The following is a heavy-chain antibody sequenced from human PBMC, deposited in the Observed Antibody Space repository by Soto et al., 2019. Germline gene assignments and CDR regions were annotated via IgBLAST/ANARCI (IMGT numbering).Heavy chain of an antibody. CDR2: IWNDGNGY. D-gene: IGHD6-13*01. CDR1: GFNFNNYG. Sequence: QVQLVESGGGVVQPGRSLRLSCAASGFNFNNYGMHWVRQAPGKGLEWVAVIWNDGNGYYYANSVKGRFTISRDNSKNTLYLQMSSLRAEDTAVYYCARRQISPPTRGAASARGGMDVRGPGTTVTVSS. V-gene: IGHV3-33*01. CDR3: ARRQISPPTRGAASARGGMDV. J-gene: IGHJ6*02.